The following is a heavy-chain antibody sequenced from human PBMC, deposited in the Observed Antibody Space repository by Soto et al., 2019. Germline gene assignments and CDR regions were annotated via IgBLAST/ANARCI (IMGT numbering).Heavy chain of an antibody. CDR3: ARNYDIS. Sequence: RIIVRQAPGKGLEWVSYISSTGTTIYYADSVRGRFTISRDNAKNSLFLQMNSLRAEDTAVYYCARNYDISWGQGTLVTGSS. CDR2: ISSTGTTI. J-gene: IGHJ5*02. V-gene: IGHV3-48*01. D-gene: IGHD3-9*01.